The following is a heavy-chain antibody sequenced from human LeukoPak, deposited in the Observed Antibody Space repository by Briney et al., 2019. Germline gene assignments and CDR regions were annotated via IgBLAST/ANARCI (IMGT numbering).Heavy chain of an antibody. V-gene: IGHV3-23*01. CDR2: ISGSGGAR. Sequence: GGSLRLPCAASGFIFSDYAMTWVRQAPGKGLEWVSSISGSGGARYYADSVRSRFTISRDNSKNTFYLQMNSLRAEDTAVYYCAKGSGWGDYYFDYWGQGTLVTVSS. J-gene: IGHJ4*02. CDR1: GFIFSDYA. CDR3: AKGSGWGDYYFDY. D-gene: IGHD6-19*01.